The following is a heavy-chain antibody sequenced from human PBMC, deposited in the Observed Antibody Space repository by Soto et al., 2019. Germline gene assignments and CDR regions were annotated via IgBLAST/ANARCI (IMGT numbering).Heavy chain of an antibody. CDR1: GGSISSYY. J-gene: IGHJ5*02. Sequence: SETLSLTCTVSGGSISSYYWSWIRQPPGKGLEWIGYIYYSGSTNYNPSLKSRVTISVDTSKNQFSLKLSSVTAADTAVYYCARVAPYYDYVWGSYRPQGWFDPWGQGTLVTVSS. CDR2: IYYSGST. D-gene: IGHD3-16*02. CDR3: ARVAPYYDYVWGSYRPQGWFDP. V-gene: IGHV4-59*01.